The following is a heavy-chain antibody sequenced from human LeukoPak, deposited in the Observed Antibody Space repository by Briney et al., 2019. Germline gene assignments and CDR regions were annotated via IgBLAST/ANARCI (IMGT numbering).Heavy chain of an antibody. CDR1: GFTFDDYA. CDR2: ISWNSGSI. D-gene: IGHD2-21*02. V-gene: IGHV3-9*01. CDR3: VRDNPRCCGVVPANIDDL. J-gene: IGHJ5*02. Sequence: GRSLRLSCAASGFTFDDYAMHWVRQAPGKGLEWVSGISWNSGSIGYADSVEGRFTTSRDNARNSLYLQMNSLRAEDTAMYYCVRDNPRCCGVVPANIDDLWGQGTLVTVSS.